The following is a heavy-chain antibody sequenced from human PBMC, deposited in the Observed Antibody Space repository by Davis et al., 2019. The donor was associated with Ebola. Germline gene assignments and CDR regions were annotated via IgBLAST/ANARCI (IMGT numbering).Heavy chain of an antibody. Sequence: ASVKVSCKASGYTFVSYQMYWVRQAPGQGFEWMGIINPNSGGTNFAQRFQGRVTMTRDTSISTAYMELSRLTSDDTAVYYCARGPNYGFSNTYSHDVFPYWGQGTLVTVSS. CDR3: ARGPNYGFSNTYSHDVFPY. D-gene: IGHD3-3*01. V-gene: IGHV1-2*02. J-gene: IGHJ4*02. CDR2: INPNSGGT. CDR1: GYTFVSYQ.